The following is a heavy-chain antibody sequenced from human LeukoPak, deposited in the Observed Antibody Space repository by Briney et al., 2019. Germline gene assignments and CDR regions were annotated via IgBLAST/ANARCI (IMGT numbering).Heavy chain of an antibody. Sequence: PSGTLSLTCTVSGGSISSYYWSCIRQPPGKGLEWIGYIYYSGSTNYNPSLKSRVTISVDTSKNQFSLKLSSVTAADTAVYYCAREAVVAATNWFDPWGQGTLVTVSS. CDR3: AREAVVAATNWFDP. CDR2: IYYSGST. V-gene: IGHV4-59*01. CDR1: GGSISSYY. D-gene: IGHD2-15*01. J-gene: IGHJ5*02.